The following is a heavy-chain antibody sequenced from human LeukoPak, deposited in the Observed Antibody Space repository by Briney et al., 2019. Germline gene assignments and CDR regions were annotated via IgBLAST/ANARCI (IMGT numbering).Heavy chain of an antibody. CDR3: ARQGIAVAGTNWFDP. Sequence: SETLSLTCTVSGGSISSSSYYWGWIRQPPGKGLEWIGSIYYSGSTYYNPSLKSRVTISVDTSKNQFSLKMSSVTAADTAVYYCARQGIAVAGTNWFDPWGQGTLVTVSS. J-gene: IGHJ5*02. CDR2: IYYSGST. V-gene: IGHV4-39*01. D-gene: IGHD6-19*01. CDR1: GGSISSSSYY.